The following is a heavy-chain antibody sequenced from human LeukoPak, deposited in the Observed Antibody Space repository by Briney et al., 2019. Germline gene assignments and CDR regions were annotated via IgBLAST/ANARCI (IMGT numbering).Heavy chain of an antibody. V-gene: IGHV3-7*01. CDR1: GFTFAGYW. Sequence: GGSPRLSCAASGFTFAGYWISWVRQAPGKGLEWVANIKQDASEEYYVDSVKGRFTISRDNAKNSLYLQMNSLRAEDTAVYYCVRDRGRASVDYWGQGTLVTVSS. J-gene: IGHJ4*02. CDR3: VRDRGRASVDY. D-gene: IGHD1-26*01. CDR2: IKQDASEE.